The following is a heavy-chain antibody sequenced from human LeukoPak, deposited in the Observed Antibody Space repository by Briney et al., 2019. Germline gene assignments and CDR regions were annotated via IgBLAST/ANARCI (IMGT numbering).Heavy chain of an antibody. J-gene: IGHJ4*02. D-gene: IGHD2-8*01. CDR3: ARDVDCTNGVCDDY. V-gene: IGHV1-69*13. Sequence: ASVKVSCKASGGTFSSYAISWVRQAPGQGLEWMGGIIPIFGTANYAQKFQGRVTITADESTSTAYMELSSLRSEDTAVYYCARDVDCTNGVCDDYWGQGTLVTVSS. CDR2: IIPIFGTA. CDR1: GGTFSSYA.